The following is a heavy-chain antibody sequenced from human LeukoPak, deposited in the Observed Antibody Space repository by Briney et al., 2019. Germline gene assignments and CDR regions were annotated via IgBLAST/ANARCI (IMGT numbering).Heavy chain of an antibody. J-gene: IGHJ5*02. Sequence: ASVKVSCKASGYTFTSYDINWVRQPPGPGLEWMGGTNTKTGITGYEQKFQGRVTINRNTPISKDYMELSSLRSEDTAVYCCAREIVVAGGLWFDPWGQGTLVTVSS. CDR1: GYTFTSYD. V-gene: IGHV1-8*03. D-gene: IGHD3-22*01. CDR3: AREIVVAGGLWFDP. CDR2: TNTKTGIT.